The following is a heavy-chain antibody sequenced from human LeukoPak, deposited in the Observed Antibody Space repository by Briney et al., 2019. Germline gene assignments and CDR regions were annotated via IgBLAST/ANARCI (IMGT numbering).Heavy chain of an antibody. D-gene: IGHD3-16*01. CDR3: ARVGWGNYFDY. CDR1: GGTFSSYA. J-gene: IGHJ4*02. Sequence: ASVKVSCKASGGTFSSYAISWVRQAPGQGLEWMGRIIPILGIANYAQKFQGRVTITADKSTSTAYMELSSLRSEDTAVYYCARVGWGNYFDYWGQGTLVTVSS. CDR2: IIPILGIA. V-gene: IGHV1-69*04.